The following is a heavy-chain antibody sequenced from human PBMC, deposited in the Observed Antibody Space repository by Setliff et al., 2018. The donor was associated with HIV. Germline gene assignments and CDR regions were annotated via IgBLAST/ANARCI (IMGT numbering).Heavy chain of an antibody. CDR1: GGSISSSSSY. CDR3: ARLYLNTGGYWASTYRYLDL. CDR2: VSYSGNT. J-gene: IGHJ2*01. D-gene: IGHD2-8*02. V-gene: IGHV4-39*01. Sequence: SETLSLTCTVSGGSISSSSSYWGWIRQPPGRGLEWIGSVSYSGNTYYNTSLKSRVTMSIDTSNNQFSLKLSSVTAADTSVYHCARLYLNTGGYWASTYRYLDLWGRGTLVTVSS.